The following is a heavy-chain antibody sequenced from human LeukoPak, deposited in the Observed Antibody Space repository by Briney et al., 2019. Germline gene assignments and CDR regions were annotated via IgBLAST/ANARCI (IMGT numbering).Heavy chain of an antibody. CDR3: ARERIAAAGIHDY. Sequence: SETLSLTCTVSGGSISSGDYYWSWIRQPPGKGLEWIGYIYYSGSTYYNPSLKSRVTISVDTSKNQFSLKLSSVTAADTAVYYCARERIAAAGIHDYWGQGTLVTVSS. CDR2: IYYSGST. V-gene: IGHV4-30-4*01. D-gene: IGHD6-13*01. J-gene: IGHJ4*02. CDR1: GGSISSGDYY.